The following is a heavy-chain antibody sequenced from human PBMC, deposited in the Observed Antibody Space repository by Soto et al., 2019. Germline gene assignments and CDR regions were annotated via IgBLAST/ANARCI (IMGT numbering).Heavy chain of an antibody. CDR2: ISSSSSYI. J-gene: IGHJ6*02. Sequence: EVQLVESGGGLVKPGGSLRLSCAASGFTFSSYSMNRVRQAPGKGLEWVSLISSSSSYIYYADSVKGRFTISRDNAKNSLYLQVNSLRAEDTAMYYCARDRVIGGNTYSGMDVWGQGTRVTVSS. D-gene: IGHD2-21*01. CDR3: ARDRVIGGNTYSGMDV. CDR1: GFTFSSYS. V-gene: IGHV3-21*01.